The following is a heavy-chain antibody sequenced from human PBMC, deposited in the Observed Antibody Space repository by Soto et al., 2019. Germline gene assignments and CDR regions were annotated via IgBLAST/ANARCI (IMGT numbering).Heavy chain of an antibody. CDR3: ARESEDLTSNFDY. V-gene: IGHV3-21*06. J-gene: IGHJ4*02. Sequence: GGSLRLSCAASGFTFTRYSMNWVRQAPGKGLEWVSSISSTTNYIYYGDSMRGRFTISRDNAKNSLYLEMNSLRAEDTAVYYCARESEDLTSNFDYWGQGTLVTVSS. CDR1: GFTFTRYS. CDR2: ISSTTNYI.